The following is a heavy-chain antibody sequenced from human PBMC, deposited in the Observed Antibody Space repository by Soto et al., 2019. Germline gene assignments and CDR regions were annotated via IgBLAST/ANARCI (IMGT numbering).Heavy chain of an antibody. CDR1: GYTFSIYD. D-gene: IGHD1-26*01. V-gene: IGHV1-18*01. CDR3: ARSYSGSYFGDY. J-gene: IGHJ4*02. Sequence: QVQLVQSGAEVKKPGASVKVSCKASGYTFSIYDISWVRQAPGQGLEWMGWISAYNGNTNYAQKFQGRVTMTTDTSTSTAYMELRSLRSDDPAVYYCARSYSGSYFGDYWGQGTLVTVSS. CDR2: ISAYNGNT.